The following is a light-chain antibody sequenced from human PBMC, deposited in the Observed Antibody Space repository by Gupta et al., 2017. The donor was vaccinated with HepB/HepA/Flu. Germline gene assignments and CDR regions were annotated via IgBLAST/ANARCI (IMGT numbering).Light chain of an antibody. CDR2: AAS. CDR3: QQYEDWPPVT. V-gene: IGKV3-15*01. Sequence: EIVMTQSPATLSVSPGERATLSCRASQSVRINLAWYQQIPGQPPRLLIYAASTRASGVPPRFSGSGSGTELTLTISSRQSEDFAVYYCQQYEDWPPVTFGGGTKVAI. CDR1: QSVRIN. J-gene: IGKJ4*01.